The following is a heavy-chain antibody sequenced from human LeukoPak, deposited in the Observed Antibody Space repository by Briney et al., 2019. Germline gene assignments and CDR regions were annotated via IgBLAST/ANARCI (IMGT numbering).Heavy chain of an antibody. Sequence: ASVKVSCKASGYTLTPYAIHWMRQAPGQRLEWMGWIIAGNGDTKYSQNFQGRLTFTRDTSASTAYMELSSLRSEDTAVYYCARARVPVPAQLNWFDPWGQGTLVTVSS. CDR3: ARARVPVPAQLNWFDP. CDR1: GYTLTPYA. J-gene: IGHJ5*02. D-gene: IGHD2-2*01. CDR2: IIAGNGDT. V-gene: IGHV1-3*01.